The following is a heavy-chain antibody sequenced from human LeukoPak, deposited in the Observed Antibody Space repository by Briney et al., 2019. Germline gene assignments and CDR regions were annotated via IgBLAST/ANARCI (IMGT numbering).Heavy chain of an antibody. CDR1: GGSISNYY. CDR2: IYNSGST. CDR3: ARREVTTSWYFDL. J-gene: IGHJ2*01. D-gene: IGHD4-17*01. Sequence: KPSETLSLTCTVSGGSISNYYWSWFRQSPGKGLEWIAYIYNSGSTNYNPSLKSRVIISVDTSKNQFSLKLSSVTAADTAVYYCARREVTTSWYFDLWGRGTLVTVSS. V-gene: IGHV4-59*08.